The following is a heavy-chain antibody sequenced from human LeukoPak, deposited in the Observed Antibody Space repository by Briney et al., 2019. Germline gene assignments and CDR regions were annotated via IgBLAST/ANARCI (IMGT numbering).Heavy chain of an antibody. Sequence: PGGSLRLSCAASGFTFSSYSMNWVRQAPGKGLEWVSYISSSSSTIYYADSVKGRFTISRDNAKNSLYLQMNSLRAEDTALYHCARGSRRDGYNPLRSWGQGTLVTVSS. CDR2: ISSSSSTI. J-gene: IGHJ4*02. D-gene: IGHD5-24*01. V-gene: IGHV3-48*04. CDR1: GFTFSSYS. CDR3: ARGSRRDGYNPLRS.